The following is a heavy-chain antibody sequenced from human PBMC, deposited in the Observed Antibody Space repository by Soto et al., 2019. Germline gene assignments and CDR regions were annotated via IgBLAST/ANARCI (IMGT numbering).Heavy chain of an antibody. J-gene: IGHJ4*02. CDR2: IKSKSDGGTT. CDR3: TTGWSSKDY. CDR1: GFIFSNAW. V-gene: IGHV3-15*01. Sequence: GGSLRLSCAASGFIFSNAWMSWVRQAPGKGLEWVGRIKSKSDGGTTDYAAPVKGRFNISRDDSKNTLYLQMNGLKIEDTAVYYCTTGWSSKDYWGQGTLVTVSS. D-gene: IGHD2-2*01.